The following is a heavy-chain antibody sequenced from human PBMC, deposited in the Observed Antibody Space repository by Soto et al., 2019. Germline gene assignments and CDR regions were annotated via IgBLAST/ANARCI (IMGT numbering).Heavy chain of an antibody. V-gene: IGHV3-9*01. J-gene: IGHJ4*02. D-gene: IGHD3-22*01. CDR3: AKVGYYDSSGYHYYFDY. CDR1: GFTFDDYA. Sequence: GGSLRLSCAASGFTFDDYAMHWVRQAPGKGLESVSGISWNSGSIGYADSVKGRFTISRDNAKNSLYLQMNSLRAEDTALYYCAKVGYYDSSGYHYYFDYWGQGTLVTVSS. CDR2: ISWNSGSI.